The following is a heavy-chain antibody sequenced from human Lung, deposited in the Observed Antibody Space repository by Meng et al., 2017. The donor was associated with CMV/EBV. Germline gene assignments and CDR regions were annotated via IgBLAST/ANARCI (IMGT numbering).Heavy chain of an antibody. D-gene: IGHD3-10*01. CDR1: EFTFSSYA. V-gene: IGHV3-23*01. CDR2: IRGSGGST. Sequence: SEFTFSSYARVWFRQAPGKGLGWVSAIRGSGGSTYYADSVKGRLTISRDNSKNTLYLQMNSLRAEDTAIYYCAKDRRQYYDSGSRFGYWGQGTLVTVSS. J-gene: IGHJ4*02. CDR3: AKDRRQYYDSGSRFGY.